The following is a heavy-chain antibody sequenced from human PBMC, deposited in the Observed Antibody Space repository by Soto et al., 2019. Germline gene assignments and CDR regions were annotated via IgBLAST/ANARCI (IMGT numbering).Heavy chain of an antibody. CDR2: ISAYNGNT. Sequence: ASVKVSCKASGYTFTSYGISWVRQAPGQGLEWMGWISAYNGNTNYAQKLQGRVTMTTDTSTSTAYMELRSLRSDDTAVYYCARRDYYYYYGMDVWGQGTTVTSP. J-gene: IGHJ6*02. V-gene: IGHV1-18*01. CDR1: GYTFTSYG. CDR3: ARRDYYYYYGMDV.